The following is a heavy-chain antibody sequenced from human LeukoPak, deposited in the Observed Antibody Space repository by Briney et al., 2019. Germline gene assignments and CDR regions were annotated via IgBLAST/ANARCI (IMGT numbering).Heavy chain of an antibody. CDR2: ISGSGGST. J-gene: IGHJ5*02. V-gene: IGHV3-23*01. Sequence: PGGSLRLSCAASGFTFSSYAMSWVRQAPGKGLEWVSAISGSGGSTYYADSVKGRFTISRDNSKNTLYLQMNSLRAEDTAVYHCAKRVSSSWYDARFDPWGQGTLVTVSS. D-gene: IGHD6-13*01. CDR1: GFTFSSYA. CDR3: AKRVSSSWYDARFDP.